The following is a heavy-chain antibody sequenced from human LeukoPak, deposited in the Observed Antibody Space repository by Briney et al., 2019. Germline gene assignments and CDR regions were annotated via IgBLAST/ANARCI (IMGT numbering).Heavy chain of an antibody. D-gene: IGHD6-13*01. V-gene: IGHV3-30*04. CDR1: GLTFRSYA. CDR2: ISYGGSDK. Sequence: GGSLRLSCAASGLTFRSYAMHWVRQAPGKGLEWVAVISYGGSDKYYADSVKGRFTISRDNSKNTLYLQMNSLRAEDTAVYYCARDGDIGAAGYYFDYWGQGILVTVSS. CDR3: ARDGDIGAAGYYFDY. J-gene: IGHJ4*02.